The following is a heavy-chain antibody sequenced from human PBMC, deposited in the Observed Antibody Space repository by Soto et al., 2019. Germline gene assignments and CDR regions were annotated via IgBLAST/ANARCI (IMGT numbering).Heavy chain of an antibody. D-gene: IGHD6-19*01. CDR3: VKDGSSGWPYYYGMDV. CDR2: ISYDGSNK. CDR1: GFTFSSYG. J-gene: IGHJ6*04. V-gene: IGHV3-30*18. Sequence: PGGSLRLSCAASGFTFSSYGMHWVRQAPGKGLEWVAVISYDGSNKYYADSVKGRFTISRDNSKNTLYLQMSSLRAEDTAVYYCVKDGSSGWPYYYGMDVWGKGTTVNV.